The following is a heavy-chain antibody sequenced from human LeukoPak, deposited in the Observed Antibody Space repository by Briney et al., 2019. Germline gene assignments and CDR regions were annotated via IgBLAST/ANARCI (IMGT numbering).Heavy chain of an antibody. CDR1: GYTFTDYY. CDR3: ARGCQYQLLIFLYYYMDV. CDR2: INPNSGGT. Sequence: ASVKVSCKASGYTFTDYYIHWVRQAPGQGLEWMGWINPNSGGTNYAQKFQGRVTMTRDTSISTAYMELSRLRSDDTAVHYCARGCQYQLLIFLYYYMDVWGKGTTVTISS. V-gene: IGHV1-2*02. D-gene: IGHD2-2*01. J-gene: IGHJ6*03.